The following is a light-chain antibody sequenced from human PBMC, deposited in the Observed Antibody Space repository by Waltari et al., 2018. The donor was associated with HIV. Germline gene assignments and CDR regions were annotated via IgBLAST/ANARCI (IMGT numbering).Light chain of an antibody. Sequence: QSVLTQPPSASGTPGQSVTISCSGSSSNIGKNSVHWYQQLPGAAPQVLIYINSQRPSEVPDRFSGSKSGTSAALAITGLHSEDEADYYCEAWDDSLNGFVFGTGTKVTV. J-gene: IGLJ1*01. V-gene: IGLV1-44*01. CDR3: EAWDDSLNGFV. CDR2: INS. CDR1: SSNIGKNS.